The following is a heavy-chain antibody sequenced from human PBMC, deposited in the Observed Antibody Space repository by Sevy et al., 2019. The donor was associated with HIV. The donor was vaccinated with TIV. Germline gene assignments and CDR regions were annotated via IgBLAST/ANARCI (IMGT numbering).Heavy chain of an antibody. V-gene: IGHV1-24*01. CDR2: FDPEDGKT. D-gene: IGHD3-22*01. J-gene: IGHJ4*02. Sequence: ASVKVSCEVSGKSLTELSMHWVRQPPGKGLEWIVTFDPEDGKTVYAEKFQGRVRITEDTSTQTGYMELSSLRSEDTALYYCASTREYYETNGYYLDYWGQGTLVTVSS. CDR3: ASTREYYETNGYYLDY. CDR1: GKSLTELS.